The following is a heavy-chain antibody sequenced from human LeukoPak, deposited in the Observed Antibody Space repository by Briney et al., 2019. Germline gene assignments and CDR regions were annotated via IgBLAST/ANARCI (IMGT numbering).Heavy chain of an antibody. CDR3: ARGEGQYQLLLGY. CDR1: GGTFSSYA. CDR2: IILIFGTA. D-gene: IGHD2-2*01. J-gene: IGHJ4*02. V-gene: IGHV1-69*01. Sequence: SVKVSCKASGGTFSSYAISWVRQAPGQGLEWMGGIILIFGTANYAQNFQGRVTITADESTSTAYMELSSLRSEDTAVYYCARGEGQYQLLLGYWGQGTLVTVSS.